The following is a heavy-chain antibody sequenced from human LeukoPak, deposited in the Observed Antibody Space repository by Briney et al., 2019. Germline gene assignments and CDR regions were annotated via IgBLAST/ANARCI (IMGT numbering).Heavy chain of an antibody. V-gene: IGHV3-72*01. Sequence: GGSLRLSCAASGFTFSDHYMDWVRQAPGKGLEWVGRTRNKANSYTTEYAASVKGRFTISRDDSKNSLYLQMNSLETEDTAVYYCAREYSSGWYGGYYFDYWGQGTLVTVSS. CDR3: AREYSSGWYGGYYFDY. J-gene: IGHJ4*02. CDR1: GFTFSDHY. D-gene: IGHD6-19*01. CDR2: TRNKANSYTT.